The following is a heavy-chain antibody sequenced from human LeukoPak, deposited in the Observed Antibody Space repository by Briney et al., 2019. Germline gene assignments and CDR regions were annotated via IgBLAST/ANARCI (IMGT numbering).Heavy chain of an antibody. CDR2: IYSGGST. CDR3: ARDLKGGHDAFDI. D-gene: IGHD3-16*01. J-gene: IGHJ3*02. Sequence: GGSLRLSCAASGFTVSSNYMSWVRQAPGKGLEWVSVIYSGGSTYYADSVKGRFTISRDNSKNTLYLQMNSLRAEDTAVYYCARDLKGGHDAFDIWGQGTMVTVS. CDR1: GFTVSSNY. V-gene: IGHV3-53*05.